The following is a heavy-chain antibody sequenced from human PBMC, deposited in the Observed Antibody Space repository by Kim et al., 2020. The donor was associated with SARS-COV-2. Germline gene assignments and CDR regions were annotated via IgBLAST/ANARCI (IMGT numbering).Heavy chain of an antibody. CDR2: ISGGGEVT. J-gene: IGHJ4*02. Sequence: GGSLRLSCAASGFTFSNFAMNWVRQAPGKGLEWVSYISGGGEVTLYADSVKGRFTVSRDNSKNTLNLHMNSLRAEDTAMYYCAKKMAPIGFFVTWGQGTL. CDR1: GFTFSNFA. V-gene: IGHV3-23*01. CDR3: AKKMAPIGFFVT. D-gene: IGHD2-21*02.